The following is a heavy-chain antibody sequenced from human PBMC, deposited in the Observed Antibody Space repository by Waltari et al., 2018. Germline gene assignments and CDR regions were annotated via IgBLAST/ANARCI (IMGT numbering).Heavy chain of an antibody. CDR2: ISPIFGTA. CDR3: ARRGIAARPRYYYGIDV. CDR1: GGTFSSYA. D-gene: IGHD6-6*01. Sequence: QVQLVQSGAEVQKPGSSVKVSCKASGGTFSSYAISWVRQAPGQGLEWMGGISPIFGTANYAQKFHGSGTITADESTSTAYMELRSLRSEDTAVYYCARRGIAARPRYYYGIDVWGQGTTVTVSS. J-gene: IGHJ6*02. V-gene: IGHV1-69*01.